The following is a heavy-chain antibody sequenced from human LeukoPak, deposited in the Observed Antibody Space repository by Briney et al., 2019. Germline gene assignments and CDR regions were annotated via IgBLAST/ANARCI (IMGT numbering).Heavy chain of an antibody. CDR2: INPSGGST. V-gene: IGHV1-46*01. CDR1: GYTFTGYY. D-gene: IGHD3-10*01. Sequence: ASVKVSCKASGYTFTGYYMHWVRQAPGQGLEWMGIINPSGGSTSYAQKFQGRVTMTRDMSTSTVYMELSSLTSEDTAVYYCGRGPLNRAASLGRGLIISDWGQGTLVIVAS. J-gene: IGHJ4*02. CDR3: GRGPLNRAASLGRGLIISD.